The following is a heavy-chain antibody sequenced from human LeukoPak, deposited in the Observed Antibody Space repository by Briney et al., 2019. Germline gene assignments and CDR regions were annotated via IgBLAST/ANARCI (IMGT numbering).Heavy chain of an antibody. J-gene: IGHJ4*02. D-gene: IGHD3-22*01. V-gene: IGHV4-34*01. Sequence: SETLSLTCAVYGGSFSGYYWSWIRQPPGKGLEWIGEINHSGSTNYNPSLKSRVTISVDTSKNQFSLKLSSVTAADTAVYYRARGHYYDSSGYYEIFDYWGQGTLVTVSS. CDR1: GGSFSGYY. CDR2: INHSGST. CDR3: ARGHYYDSSGYYEIFDY.